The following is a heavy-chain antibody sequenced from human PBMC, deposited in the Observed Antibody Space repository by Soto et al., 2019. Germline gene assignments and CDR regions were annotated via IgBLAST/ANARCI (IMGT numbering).Heavy chain of an antibody. Sequence: QVQLVESGGGVVQPGRSLRLSCATSGFACNTYGMHWVRQAPGKGLEWVAVIWSDGTYRNYEDSVKGRFTIFRDNSKNTVYLPMDSLRAEDTALYYCARDRAGIGTSCWFDPWGQGTLVTVSA. CDR3: ARDRAGIGTSCWFDP. CDR1: GFACNTYG. D-gene: IGHD6-13*01. CDR2: IWSDGTYR. J-gene: IGHJ5*02. V-gene: IGHV3-33*01.